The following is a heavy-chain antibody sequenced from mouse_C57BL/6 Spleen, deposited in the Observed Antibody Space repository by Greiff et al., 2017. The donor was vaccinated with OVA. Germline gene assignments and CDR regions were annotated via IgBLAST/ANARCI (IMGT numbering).Heavy chain of an antibody. D-gene: IGHD1-1*01. V-gene: IGHV1-61*01. Sequence: QVQLQQPGAELVRPGSSVKLSCKASGYTFTSYWMDWVKQRPGQGLEWIGNIYPSDSETHYNQKFKDKATLTVDKSSSTAYMQLISLTSEDSAVYYCARYYYGSRGAMDYWGQGTSVTVSS. CDR2: IYPSDSET. CDR3: ARYYYGSRGAMDY. J-gene: IGHJ4*01. CDR1: GYTFTSYW.